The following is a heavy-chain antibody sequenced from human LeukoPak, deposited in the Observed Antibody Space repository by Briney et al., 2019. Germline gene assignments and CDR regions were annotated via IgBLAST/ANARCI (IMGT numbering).Heavy chain of an antibody. D-gene: IGHD1-1*01. J-gene: IGHJ4*02. CDR3: ASDLTGALTFDY. CDR1: GGSISSSSSY. CDR2: IYYSGST. Sequence: SETLSLTCTVSGGSISSSSSYWGWIRQPPGKGLEWIGSIYYSGSTYYNPSLKSRVTISVDTSKNQFSLKLSPVTAADTAVYYCASDLTGALTFDYWGQGTLVTVSS. V-gene: IGHV4-39*07.